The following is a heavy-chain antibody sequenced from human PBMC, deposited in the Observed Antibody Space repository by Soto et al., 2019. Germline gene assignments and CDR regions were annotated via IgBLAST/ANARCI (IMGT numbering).Heavy chain of an antibody. J-gene: IGHJ4*02. D-gene: IGHD6-6*01. Sequence: QVQLVQSGGEVKKPGASVEVSCRTSGYMFTTYGMSWVRQAPGQGLEWMAWISAYNGNKKYAQKFLVRETMTTATPTSTVSMELLNLTSDDTGTYFCARTGGGMAARPLEYWGQGTLVTVSS. CDR2: ISAYNGNK. CDR3: ARTGGGMAARPLEY. CDR1: GYMFTTYG. V-gene: IGHV1-18*04.